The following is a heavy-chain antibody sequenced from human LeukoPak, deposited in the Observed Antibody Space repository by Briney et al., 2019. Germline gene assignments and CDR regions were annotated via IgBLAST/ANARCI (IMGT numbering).Heavy chain of an antibody. CDR3: AGGSGWLIDS. V-gene: IGHV3-7*03. Sequence: GGSLRLSCAASGFTFSNYWMNWVRQAPGKGLEWVTNIKQDGSEKYYVDSVKGRFTISRDNAKNPLWLQMSSLRADDTAVYYCAGGSGWLIDSWGQGTLVTVSS. J-gene: IGHJ4*02. CDR1: GFTFSNYW. CDR2: IKQDGSEK. D-gene: IGHD6-19*01.